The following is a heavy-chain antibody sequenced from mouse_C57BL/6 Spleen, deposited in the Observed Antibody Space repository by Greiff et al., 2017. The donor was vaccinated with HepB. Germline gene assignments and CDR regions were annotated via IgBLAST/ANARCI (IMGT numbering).Heavy chain of an antibody. CDR3: ARGGQLRLQLFAY. J-gene: IGHJ3*01. D-gene: IGHD3-2*02. CDR1: GYTFTSYW. CDR2: IDPSDSYT. Sequence: QVQLQQPGAELVKPGASVKLSCKASGYTFTSYWMQWVKQRPGQGLEWIGEIDPSDSYTNYNQKFKGKATLTVDTSSSTAYMQLSSLTSEDSAVYYCARGGQLRLQLFAYWGQGTLVTVSA. V-gene: IGHV1-50*01.